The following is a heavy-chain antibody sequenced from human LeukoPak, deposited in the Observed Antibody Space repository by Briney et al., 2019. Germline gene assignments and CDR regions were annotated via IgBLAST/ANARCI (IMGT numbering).Heavy chain of an antibody. CDR2: IYYSGST. Sequence: SETLSLTCTVSGGSISSYYWSWIRQPPGKGLEWIGYIYYSGSTNYNPSLKSRVTISVDTSKNQFSLKLSSVTAADTAVYYCARDPGYSGYDWPWFDPWGQGTLVTVSS. D-gene: IGHD5-12*01. V-gene: IGHV4-59*01. CDR3: ARDPGYSGYDWPWFDP. J-gene: IGHJ5*02. CDR1: GGSISSYY.